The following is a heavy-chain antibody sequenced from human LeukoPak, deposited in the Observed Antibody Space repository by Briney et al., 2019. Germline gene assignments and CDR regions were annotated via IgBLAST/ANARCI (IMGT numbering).Heavy chain of an antibody. Sequence: GGSLRLSCAASGFTFSSYSMNWVRQAPGKGLEWVSYISSSSSTIYYADSVKGRFTISRDNAKNTLYLQMNSLRAEDTAVYYCARRSAAKDAFDIWGQGTKVTVSS. CDR3: ARRSAAKDAFDI. CDR2: ISSSSSTI. D-gene: IGHD6-25*01. J-gene: IGHJ3*02. V-gene: IGHV3-48*01. CDR1: GFTFSSYS.